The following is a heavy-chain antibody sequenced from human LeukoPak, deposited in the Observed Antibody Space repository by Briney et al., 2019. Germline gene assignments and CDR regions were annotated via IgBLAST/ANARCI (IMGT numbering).Heavy chain of an antibody. CDR1: GFTFSSFW. Sequence: GGSLRLSCAASGFTFSSFWMHWVRQVPGKGLEGVSHVHKDGISSNYADSVKGRFTISRDNAENTVHLHMNSLRAEDTAVYFCARGGSGCFDIWGQGTMVTVSS. CDR2: VHKDGISS. D-gene: IGHD1-26*01. CDR3: ARGGSGCFDI. J-gene: IGHJ3*02. V-gene: IGHV3-74*01.